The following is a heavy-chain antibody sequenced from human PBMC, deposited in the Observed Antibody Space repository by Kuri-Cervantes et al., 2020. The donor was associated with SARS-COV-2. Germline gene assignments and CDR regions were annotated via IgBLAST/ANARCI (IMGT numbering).Heavy chain of an antibody. Sequence: GESLKISCAASGFSLSRYTMNWVRQAPGKALEWVSSISGSGTYIYYADSVKGRFIISKESGENLLYLHMNSLRGDDTAVYYCARVAGEGPIYYYYMDVWGKGTTVTVSS. CDR3: ARVAGEGPIYYYYMDV. CDR2: ISGSGTYI. V-gene: IGHV3-21*01. D-gene: IGHD2-21*01. J-gene: IGHJ6*03. CDR1: GFSLSRYT.